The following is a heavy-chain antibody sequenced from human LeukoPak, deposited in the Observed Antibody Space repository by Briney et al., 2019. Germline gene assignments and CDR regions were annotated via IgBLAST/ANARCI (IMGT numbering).Heavy chain of an antibody. V-gene: IGHV3-48*01. CDR2: ISSSSSTI. CDR3: ARMYYASGSYPYFHY. J-gene: IGHJ4*02. D-gene: IGHD3-10*01. CDR1: RFTFSSYS. Sequence: GGSLRLSCAASRFTFSSYSMNWVRQAPGKGLEWVSYISSSSSTIYYADSVKGRFTISRDNAKNSLYLQMNSLRAEDTAVYYCARMYYASGSYPYFHYWAQGTLVTVSS.